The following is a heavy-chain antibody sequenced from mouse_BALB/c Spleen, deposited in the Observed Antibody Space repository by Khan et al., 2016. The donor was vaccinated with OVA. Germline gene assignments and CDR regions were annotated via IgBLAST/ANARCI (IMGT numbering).Heavy chain of an antibody. CDR1: GFSLTDYG. V-gene: IGHV2-6-5*01. D-gene: IGHD2-1*01. CDR2: IWGGGST. CDR3: AKLLWSHYYAMDY. Sequence: QVQLKESGPGLVAPSQSLSITCTVSGFSLTDYGVSWIRQPPGKGLEWLGLIWGGGSTYYNSVLKSRLSIRKDNSKSQVFLKLNSLQPDDTAMYYCAKLLWSHYYAMDYWGQGTSVTVSS. J-gene: IGHJ4*01.